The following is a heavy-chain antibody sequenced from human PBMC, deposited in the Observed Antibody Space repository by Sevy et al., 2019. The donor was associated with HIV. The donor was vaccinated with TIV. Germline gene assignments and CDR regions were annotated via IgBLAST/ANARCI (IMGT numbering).Heavy chain of an antibody. V-gene: IGHV3-7*01. D-gene: IGHD6-13*01. J-gene: IGHJ4*02. CDR2: IKQDGSVK. Sequence: GGSLRLSCAASGFTLNNYWMNWVRQAPGKGLGWVANIKQDGSVKYYVEFVKGRLTISRDNARNLVFLQMNSLRVEDTALYYCVRAIAADGSFRGQGTLVTVSS. CDR3: VRAIAADGSF. CDR1: GFTLNNYW.